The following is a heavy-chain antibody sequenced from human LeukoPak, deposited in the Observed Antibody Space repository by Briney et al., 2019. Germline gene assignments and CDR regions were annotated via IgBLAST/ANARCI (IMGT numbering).Heavy chain of an antibody. CDR3: ARDLRTLRYFDWLTNYYYYGMDV. Sequence: ASVKVSCKASGYTFTNYDINWVRQATGQGLEWMGWMNPKSADTGYAQKFQGRVTMTRNTSISTAYMELSSLRSEDTAVYYCARDLRTLRYFDWLTNYYYYGMDVWGQGTTVTVSS. J-gene: IGHJ6*02. D-gene: IGHD3-9*01. V-gene: IGHV1-8*01. CDR2: MNPKSADT. CDR1: GYTFTNYD.